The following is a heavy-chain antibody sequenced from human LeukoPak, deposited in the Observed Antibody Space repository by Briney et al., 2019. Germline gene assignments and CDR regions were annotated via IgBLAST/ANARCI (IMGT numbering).Heavy chain of an antibody. CDR1: GGSISSSSYY. D-gene: IGHD3-22*01. J-gene: IGHJ4*02. V-gene: IGHV4-39*07. Sequence: SETLSLTCTVSGGSISSSSYYWGWIRQPPGKGLEWIGSIYYSGSTYYNPSLKSRVTISVDTSKNQFSLKLSSVTAADTAVYYCARALAVYYDSSGPTLDYFDYWGQGTLVTVSS. CDR2: IYYSGST. CDR3: ARALAVYYDSSGPTLDYFDY.